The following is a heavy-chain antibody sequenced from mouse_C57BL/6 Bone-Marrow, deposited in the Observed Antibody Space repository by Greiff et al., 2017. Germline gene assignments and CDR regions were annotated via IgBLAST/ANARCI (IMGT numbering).Heavy chain of an antibody. D-gene: IGHD1-1*01. CDR2: IHPNSGST. Sequence: QVQLKQPGAELVKPGASVKLSCKASGYTFTSYWMHWVKQRPGQGLEWIGMIHPNSGSTNYNEKFKSKATLTVDKSSSTAYMQLSSLTSEDSAVYYCARSGVYYYGSSHWYFDVWGTGTTVTVSS. CDR1: GYTFTSYW. J-gene: IGHJ1*03. V-gene: IGHV1-64*01. CDR3: ARSGVYYYGSSHWYFDV.